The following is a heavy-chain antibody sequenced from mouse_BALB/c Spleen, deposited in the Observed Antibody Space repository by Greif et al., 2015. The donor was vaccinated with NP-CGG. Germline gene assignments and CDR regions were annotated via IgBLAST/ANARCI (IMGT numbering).Heavy chain of an antibody. D-gene: IGHD2-3*01. V-gene: IGHV1S81*02. Sequence: QVQLQQSGAELVKPGASVKLSCKASGYTFTSYWMHWVKQRPGQGLEWIVEINPSNGRTNYNEKFKSKATLTVDKSSSTAYMQLSSLTSEDSAVYYCAIYDGYYYYAMDYWGQGTSVTVSS. CDR1: GYTFTSYW. CDR3: AIYDGYYYYAMDY. J-gene: IGHJ4*01. CDR2: INPSNGRT.